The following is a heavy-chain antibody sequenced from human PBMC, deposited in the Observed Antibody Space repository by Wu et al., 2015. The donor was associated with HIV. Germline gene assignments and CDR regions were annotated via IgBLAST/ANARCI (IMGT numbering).Heavy chain of an antibody. J-gene: IGHJ4*02. CDR1: GYTFTNYG. V-gene: IGHV1-18*01. CDR3: TRRQQLLDQ. Sequence: QVHLVQSGPEVKKPGASVKVSCRTSGYTFTNYGFSWVRQAPGQGLEWMGWISAYNANTNYAQKLQGRVTMTTDTSTTTAYMELRSLRSDDTAVYYCTRRQQLLDQWGQGTLVTVSS. CDR2: ISAYNANT. D-gene: IGHD6-13*01.